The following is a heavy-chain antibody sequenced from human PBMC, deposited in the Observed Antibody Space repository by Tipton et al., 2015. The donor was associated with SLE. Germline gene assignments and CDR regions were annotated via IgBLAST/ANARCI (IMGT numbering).Heavy chain of an antibody. D-gene: IGHD6-6*01. J-gene: IGHJ4*02. CDR2: ISANAGSP. CDR1: GFNFSDYV. Sequence: SLRLSCAASGFNFSDYVMNWVRQTPGKGLEWVSGISANAGSPYYTDSVKGRFTISRDNSKNTVSLQMNRLRAEDTAIYFCVKRSMTYWYFDYWGQGTLITVSS. V-gene: IGHV3-23*01. CDR3: VKRSMTYWYFDY.